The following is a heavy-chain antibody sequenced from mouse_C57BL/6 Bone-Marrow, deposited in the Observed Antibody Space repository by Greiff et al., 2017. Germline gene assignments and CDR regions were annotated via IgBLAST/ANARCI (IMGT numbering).Heavy chain of an antibody. CDR3: ARGYYYGSSFMDY. J-gene: IGHJ4*01. CDR2: IYPGSGST. D-gene: IGHD1-1*01. CDR1: GYTFTSYW. Sequence: VQLQQPGAELVKPGASVKMSCKASGYTFTSYWITWVKQRPGQGLEWIGDIYPGSGSTNYNEKFKSKATLTVDTSSSTAYMQLSSLTSEDSAVYYCARGYYYGSSFMDYWGQGTSVTVSS. V-gene: IGHV1-55*01.